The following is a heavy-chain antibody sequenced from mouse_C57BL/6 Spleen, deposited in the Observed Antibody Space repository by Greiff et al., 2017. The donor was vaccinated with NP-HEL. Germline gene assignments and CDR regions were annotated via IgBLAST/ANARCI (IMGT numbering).Heavy chain of an antibody. D-gene: IGHD2-4*01. V-gene: IGHV1-15*01. CDR2: IDPETGGT. Sequence: LVESGAELVRPGASVTLSCKASGYTFTDYEMHWVKQTPVHGLEWIGAIDPETGGTAYNQKFKGKAILTADKSSSTAYMELRSLTSEDSAVYYCTRQDYDYDWFAYWGQGTLVTVSA. J-gene: IGHJ3*01. CDR1: GYTFTDYE. CDR3: TRQDYDYDWFAY.